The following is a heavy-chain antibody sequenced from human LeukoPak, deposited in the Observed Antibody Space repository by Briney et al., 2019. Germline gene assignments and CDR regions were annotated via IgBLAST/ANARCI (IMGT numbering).Heavy chain of an antibody. V-gene: IGHV3-30*03. CDR2: ISYDGSTK. CDR3: ASPYYYDRSSYYHFIDH. D-gene: IGHD3-22*01. J-gene: IGHJ4*02. CDR1: GGSISSSS. Sequence: PSETLSLTCTVSGGSISSSSYYWGWIRQAPGKGLEWVTVISYDGSTKYYADSVKGRFSISRDNSKNTQHLQMNNLRTEDTAVYYCASPYYYDRSSYYHFIDHWGRGTLVTVSS.